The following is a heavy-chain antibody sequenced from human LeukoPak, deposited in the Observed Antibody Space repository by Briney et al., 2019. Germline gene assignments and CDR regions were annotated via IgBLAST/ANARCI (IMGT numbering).Heavy chain of an antibody. D-gene: IGHD6-19*01. CDR2: IRSNVYGGTT. J-gene: IGHJ4*02. CDR1: GFSFGDYA. V-gene: IGHV3-49*04. CDR3: TTSLRSGWYRGFDY. Sequence: PGRSLRLSCTASGFSFGDYAMSWVRQAPGKGLEWVGLIRSNVYGGTTEYAASVKGRFSTSREDSKSIANLHMNSLKTDDTAVYFCTTSLRSGWYRGFDYWGQGTLVTVSS.